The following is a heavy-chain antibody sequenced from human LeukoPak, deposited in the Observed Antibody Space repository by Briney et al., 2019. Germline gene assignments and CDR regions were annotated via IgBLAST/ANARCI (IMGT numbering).Heavy chain of an antibody. CDR1: GGSISSGGYY. D-gene: IGHD6-25*01. J-gene: IGHJ1*01. V-gene: IGHV4-30-2*01. CDR2: IYHSGST. Sequence: SQTLSLTCTVSGGSISSGGYYWSWNRQPPGKGLEWIGYIYHSGSTYYNPSLKSRVTISVDRSKNQFSLKLSSVTAADTAVYYCARGMYSSEPRAEYFQHWGQGTLVTVSS. CDR3: ARGMYSSEPRAEYFQH.